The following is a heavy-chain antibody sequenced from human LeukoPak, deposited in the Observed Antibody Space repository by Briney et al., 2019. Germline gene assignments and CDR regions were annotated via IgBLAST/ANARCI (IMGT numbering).Heavy chain of an antibody. CDR2: ISSSSGYI. J-gene: IGHJ5*02. CDR1: GFTFSSYS. V-gene: IGHV3-21*01. CDR3: ARPGKEWLVINWFDP. Sequence: PGGSLRLSCAASGFTFSSYSTNWVRQAPGKGLEWVSSISSSSGYIYYADSVKGRFTISRDNAKNSLYLQMNSLRAEDTAVYYCARPGKEWLVINWFDPWGQGTLVTVSS. D-gene: IGHD6-19*01.